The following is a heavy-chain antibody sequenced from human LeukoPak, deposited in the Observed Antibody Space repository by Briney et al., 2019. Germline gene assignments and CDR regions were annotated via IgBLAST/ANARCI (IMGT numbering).Heavy chain of an antibody. CDR2: ISYDGSNK. D-gene: IGHD6-19*01. Sequence: PGGSLRLSCAASGFTFSSYAMHWVRQAPGKGLEWVAVISYDGSNKYYADSVKGRFTISRDNSKNTLYLQMNSLRAEDTAVYYCARDGGIAVAGYLDYWGQGTLVTVSS. CDR1: GFTFSSYA. J-gene: IGHJ4*02. CDR3: ARDGGIAVAGYLDY. V-gene: IGHV3-30-3*01.